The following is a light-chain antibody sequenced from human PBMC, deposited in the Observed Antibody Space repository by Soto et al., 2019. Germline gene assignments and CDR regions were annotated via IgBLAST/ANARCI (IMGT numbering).Light chain of an antibody. J-gene: IGKJ1*01. CDR2: AAS. CDR1: QSISSY. CDR3: QQSYITPWT. V-gene: IGKV1-39*01. Sequence: DIQMTQSPSSLSASVGDRVTITCRASQSISSYLNWFQQTPGKAPKVLIYAASSLQSGVPSRFSGSGSGTDFTLTISSLQPEDFGTYYCQQSYITPWTFGQGTKVEIK.